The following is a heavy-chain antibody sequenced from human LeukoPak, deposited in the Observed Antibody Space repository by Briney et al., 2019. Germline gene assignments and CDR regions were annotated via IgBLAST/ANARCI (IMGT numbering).Heavy chain of an antibody. CDR1: GFTFSSYS. J-gene: IGHJ5*02. CDR3: AREGHYDSSRFDP. CDR2: ISSSSSYI. D-gene: IGHD3-22*01. V-gene: IGHV3-21*04. Sequence: PGGSLRLSCAASGFTFSSYSMNWVRQAPGKGLEWVSSISSSSSYIYYADSVKGRFTISRDNAKNSLYLQMNSLRAEDTALYYCAREGHYDSSRFDPWGQGTLVTVSS.